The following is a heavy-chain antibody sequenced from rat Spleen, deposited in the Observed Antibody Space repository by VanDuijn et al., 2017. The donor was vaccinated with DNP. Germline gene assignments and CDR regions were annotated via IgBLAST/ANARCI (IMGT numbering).Heavy chain of an antibody. CDR1: GFTFNYYW. CDR3: TTYYYDGSYYPHWFAY. V-gene: IGHV5-29*01. Sequence: EVQLVESGGDLVQPGRSLKLSCVASGFTFNYYWMTWVRQVPGKGLEWVATISYDGSRTYYRDSVKGRFTISRNNAKSTLYLQMDSLRSEDTATYYCTTYYYDGSYYPHWFAYWGQGTLVTVSS. CDR2: ISYDGSRT. D-gene: IGHD1-12*02. J-gene: IGHJ3*01.